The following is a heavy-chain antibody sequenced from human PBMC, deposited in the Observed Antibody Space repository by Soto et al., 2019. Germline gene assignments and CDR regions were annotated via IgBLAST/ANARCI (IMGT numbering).Heavy chain of an antibody. J-gene: IGHJ4*02. Sequence: QLLESGGGLVQPGGSLRLSCAPSGLTFSNYAMSWVRQAPGKGLEWVSTISGSGGSIYYADSVKGRFTISRDNSKNTLYLQMNSLRAEDTATYYGSSSDSWGQGTLVTVSS. CDR3: SSSDS. CDR2: ISGSGGSI. V-gene: IGHV3-23*01. CDR1: GLTFSNYA.